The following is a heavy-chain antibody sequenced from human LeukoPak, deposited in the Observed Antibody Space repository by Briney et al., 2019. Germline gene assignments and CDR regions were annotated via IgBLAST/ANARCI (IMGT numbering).Heavy chain of an antibody. J-gene: IGHJ6*04. CDR3: AKLGITMIGGV. V-gene: IGHV3-48*03. CDR1: GFTFISYA. Sequence: PGGSLRLSCAASGFTFISYAIHWVRQAPGKGLEWVSYISSSGSTIYYADSVKGRFTISRDNAKNSLYLQMNSLRAEDTAVYYCAKLGITMIGGVWGKGTTVTISS. CDR2: ISSSGSTI. D-gene: IGHD3-10*02.